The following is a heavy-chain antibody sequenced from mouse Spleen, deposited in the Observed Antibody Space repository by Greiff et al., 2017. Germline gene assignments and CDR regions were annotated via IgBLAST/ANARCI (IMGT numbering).Heavy chain of an antibody. V-gene: IGHV1-26*01. CDR1: GYTFTDYY. Sequence: EVQLQQSGPELVKPGASVKISCKASGYTFTDYYMNWVKQSHGKSLEWIGDINPNNGGTSYNQKFKGKATLTVDKSSSTAYMELRSLTSEDSAVYYCARMETGFDYWGQGTTLTVSS. CDR3: ARMETGFDY. J-gene: IGHJ2*01. CDR2: INPNNGGT. D-gene: IGHD4-1*01.